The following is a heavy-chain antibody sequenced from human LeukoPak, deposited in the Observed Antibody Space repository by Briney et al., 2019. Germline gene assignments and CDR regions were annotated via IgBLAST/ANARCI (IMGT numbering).Heavy chain of an antibody. CDR2: ISGGDGRT. J-gene: IGHJ4*02. V-gene: IGHV3-23*01. D-gene: IGHD5-24*01. Sequence: SGGSLRLSCATSGISFSTSGFSWVRQAPGKGLEWVSGISGGDGRTFYADSVRGRFTITRDNSKKTLYLQMNSLRAEDTAVYYCAWGWLQPFDYWGQGTLVTVSS. CDR1: GISFSTSG. CDR3: AWGWLQPFDY.